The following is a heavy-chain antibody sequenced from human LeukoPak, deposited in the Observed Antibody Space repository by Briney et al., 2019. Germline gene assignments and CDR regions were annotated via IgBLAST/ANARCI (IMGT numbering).Heavy chain of an antibody. Sequence: PSETLSLTCAVSGGSISSSNWWSWVRQPPGKGLEWIGEIYHSGSTNYNPSLKSRVTISVDKSKNQFSLKLSSVTAADTAVYYCARAYGSGSYNPLFYWGQGTLVTVSS. CDR3: ARAYGSGSYNPLFY. V-gene: IGHV4-4*02. D-gene: IGHD3-10*01. CDR1: GGSISSSNW. J-gene: IGHJ4*02. CDR2: IYHSGST.